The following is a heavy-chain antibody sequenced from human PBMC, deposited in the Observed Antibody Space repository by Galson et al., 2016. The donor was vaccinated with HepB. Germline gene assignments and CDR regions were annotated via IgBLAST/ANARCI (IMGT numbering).Heavy chain of an antibody. CDR2: NIPIFGTG. CDR1: GDTFSNYS. Sequence: SVKVSCKASGDTFSNYSIGWVRQAPGQGLEWMGRNIPIFGTGNFEQNFQGRVTITADESTSTAYMELSSLRSEDTAVYYCARPQSPYCSSTNCFYYGMDLWGPGTRVTVSS. V-gene: IGHV1-69*13. J-gene: IGHJ6*02. D-gene: IGHD2-2*01. CDR3: ARPQSPYCSSTNCFYYGMDL.